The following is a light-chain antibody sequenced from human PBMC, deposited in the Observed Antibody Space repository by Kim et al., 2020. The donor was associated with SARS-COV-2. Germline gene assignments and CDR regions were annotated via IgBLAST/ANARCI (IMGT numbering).Light chain of an antibody. CDR3: QERSNWPPRYS. J-gene: IGKJ2*03. V-gene: IGKV3-11*01. CDR2: DAS. CDR1: QSVSSY. Sequence: EIVLTQSPSTLSLSPGERATLSCRASQSVSSYLAWYQQKPGQAPRLLIYDASNRATGIPARFSGSGSGTDFTLTISSLEPEDFAVYYCQERSNWPPRYSFGQGNKL.